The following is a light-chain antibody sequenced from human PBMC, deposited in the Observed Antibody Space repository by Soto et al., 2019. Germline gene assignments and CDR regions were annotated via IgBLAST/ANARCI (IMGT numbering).Light chain of an antibody. V-gene: IGLV4-69*01. CDR1: SGHTTYA. Sequence: QLVLTQSPSASASLGASVKLTCTLSSGHTTYAIAWHQQQPEKGPRYLMNLNSDGSHSKGDGIPDRFSGSSSGAERYLTISSLQSEDEADYYCQTWGTGPFVFGGGTKLTVL. CDR3: QTWGTGPFV. J-gene: IGLJ2*01. CDR2: LNSDGSH.